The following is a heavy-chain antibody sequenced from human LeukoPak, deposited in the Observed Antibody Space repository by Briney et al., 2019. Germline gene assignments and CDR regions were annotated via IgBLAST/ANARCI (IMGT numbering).Heavy chain of an antibody. CDR3: VRDPSGSGFAFDS. CDR2: IWFDGSNK. CDR1: GFIFSNDA. J-gene: IGHJ4*02. D-gene: IGHD1-1*01. V-gene: IGHV3-33*01. Sequence: GGSLRLSCAASGFIFSNDAMHWVRQAPGKGLEWVAIIWFDGSNKHYADSVKGRFTISRANSEDTLYLQMNSLRAEDKAVYYCVRDPSGSGFAFDSWGQGALVTVSS.